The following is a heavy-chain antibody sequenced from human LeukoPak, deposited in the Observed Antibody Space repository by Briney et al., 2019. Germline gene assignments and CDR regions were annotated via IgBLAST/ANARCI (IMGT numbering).Heavy chain of an antibody. CDR3: ARVPARITMVRGARFDP. V-gene: IGHV4-34*01. CDR1: GGSFSGYY. D-gene: IGHD3-10*01. J-gene: IGHJ5*02. CDR2: INHSGST. Sequence: SETLSLTCAVYGGSFSGYYWSWIRQPPGKGLEWIGEINHSGSTNYNPSLKSRVTISVDTSKNQFSLKLSSVTAADTAVYYCARVPARITMVRGARFDPWGQGTLVTVSS.